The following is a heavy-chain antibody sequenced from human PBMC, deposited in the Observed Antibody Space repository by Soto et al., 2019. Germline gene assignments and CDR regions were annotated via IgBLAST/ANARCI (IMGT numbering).Heavy chain of an antibody. CDR2: ISYDGSNK. V-gene: IGHV3-30*18. Sequence: PGGSLRLSCAASGFTFSSYGMHWVRQAPGKGLEWVAVISYDGSNKYYADSVKGRFTISRDNSKNTLYLQMNSLRAEDTAVYYCAKSPGWIVGATHDYWGQGTLVTVSS. CDR3: AKSPGWIVGATHDY. CDR1: GFTFSSYG. D-gene: IGHD1-26*01. J-gene: IGHJ4*02.